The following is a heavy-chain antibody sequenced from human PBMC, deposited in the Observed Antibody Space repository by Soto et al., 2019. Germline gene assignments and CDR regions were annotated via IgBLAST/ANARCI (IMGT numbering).Heavy chain of an antibody. J-gene: IGHJ4*02. CDR3: AHTLTYYPDGSGYYYRY. V-gene: IGHV2-5*01. D-gene: IGHD3-22*01. CDR2: IYWNDDK. Sequence: KSGPRLVNPTHTLTLTCTFSGFSLSTSGVGVGWIRQPPGKALEWLALIYWNDDKRYSPSLESRLTITKDTSKNQVVFTVTDMDPVDTTTYYCAHTLTYYPDGSGYYYRYWGQGTLVTVSS. CDR1: GFSLSTSGVG.